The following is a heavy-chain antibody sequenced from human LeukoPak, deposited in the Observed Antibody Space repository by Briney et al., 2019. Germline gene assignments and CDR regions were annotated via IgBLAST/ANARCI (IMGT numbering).Heavy chain of an antibody. CDR3: ARDYNSCAFDI. V-gene: IGHV3-30-3*01. CDR1: GFTFSSYA. D-gene: IGHD3-10*01. CDR2: ISYDGSNK. J-gene: IGHJ3*02. Sequence: GRSLRLSCAASGFTFSSYAMPWVRQAPGKGLEWVAVISYDGSNKYYADSVKGRFTISRDNSKNTLYLQMNSLRAEDTAVYYCARDYNSCAFDIWGQGTMVTVSS.